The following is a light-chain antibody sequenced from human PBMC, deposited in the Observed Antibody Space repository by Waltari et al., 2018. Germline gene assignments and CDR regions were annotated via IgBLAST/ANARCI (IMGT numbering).Light chain of an antibody. CDR3: LQVDSFPRT. Sequence: DIQMSQSPSSVPASVGDRVTLTCRASQGISSRLAWYQQKPGKAPHLLISDSSSLHSGVPSRFSGSGSGTDFTLTISSLQPEDFATYYCLQVDSFPRTFGQGTKVEVK. J-gene: IGKJ1*01. V-gene: IGKV1-12*01. CDR2: DSS. CDR1: QGISSR.